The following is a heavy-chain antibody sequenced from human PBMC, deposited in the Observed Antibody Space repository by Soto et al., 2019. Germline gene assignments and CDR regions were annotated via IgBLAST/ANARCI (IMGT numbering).Heavy chain of an antibody. J-gene: IGHJ2*01. V-gene: IGHV1-69*12. CDR1: GGTFSSYT. D-gene: IGHD5-12*01. CDR2: IIPIFGTA. Sequence: QVQLVQSGAEVKKPGSSVTVSCKASGGTFSSYTISWVRQAPGQGLEWMGGIIPIFGTANYAQKFQGRVTITADQSTSTAYMELSSLRSEDTAVYYCARGNHRWLQLWYLDLWGRGTLVTVCS. CDR3: ARGNHRWLQLWYLDL.